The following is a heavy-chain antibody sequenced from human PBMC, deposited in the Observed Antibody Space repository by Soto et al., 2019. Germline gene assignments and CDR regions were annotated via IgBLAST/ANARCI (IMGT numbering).Heavy chain of an antibody. CDR1: GGTFSSYI. CDR3: ARVVTGDYYYYMDV. Sequence: ASVKVSCKASGGTFSSYIISWVRQAPGQGLEWMGRIIPTPGIANYAQKFQGRVTITADKSTSTAYMELSSLRSEDTAVYYCARVVTGDYYYYMDVWGKGTTVTVSS. CDR2: IIPTPGIA. J-gene: IGHJ6*03. V-gene: IGHV1-69*02. D-gene: IGHD2-21*02.